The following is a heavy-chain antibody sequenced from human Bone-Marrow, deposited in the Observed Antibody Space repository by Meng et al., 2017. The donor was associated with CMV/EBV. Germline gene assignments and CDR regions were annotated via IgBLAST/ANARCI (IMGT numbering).Heavy chain of an antibody. CDR3: TRLGYCSSTSCSCRY. CDR2: IKSKTDGGTT. CDR1: GFSFTNAW. Sequence: GESLKISCAASGFSFTNAWMSWVRQAPGKGLEWVGRIKSKTDGGTTDYAAPVNGRFTISRDDSKNTLYLQMNSLKTEDTAVYYCTRLGYCSSTSCSCRYWGQGTLVTVSS. D-gene: IGHD2-2*01. V-gene: IGHV3-15*01. J-gene: IGHJ4*02.